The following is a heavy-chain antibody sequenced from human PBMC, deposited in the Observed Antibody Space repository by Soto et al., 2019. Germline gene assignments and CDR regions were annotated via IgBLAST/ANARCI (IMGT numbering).Heavy chain of an antibody. CDR3: ARENRYCSGGSCHPTYYYYYGMDV. D-gene: IGHD2-15*01. CDR2: TYYRSKWYN. V-gene: IGHV6-1*01. Sequence: KQSQTLSLTCAISGDSVSSNSAAWNWIRQSPSRGLEWLGRTYYRSKWYNDYAVSVKSRITINPDTSKNQFSLQLNSVTPEDTAVYYCARENRYCSGGSCHPTYYYYYGMDVWGQGTTVTVSS. CDR1: GDSVSSNSAA. J-gene: IGHJ6*02.